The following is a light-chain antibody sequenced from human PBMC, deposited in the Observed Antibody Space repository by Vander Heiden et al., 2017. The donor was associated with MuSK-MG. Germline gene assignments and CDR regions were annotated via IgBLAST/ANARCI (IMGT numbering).Light chain of an antibody. J-gene: IGKJ1*01. CDR2: DAS. V-gene: IGKV3-11*01. CDR3: QQRSIWPPWT. CDR1: QSVSSY. Sequence: EIVLTQSPATLSLSPGERATLSCRASQSVSSYLAWYQQKPGQAPRLLIYDASNRATGIPARFSGSGSGTDFTLTISSLEPVDFAVYYCQQRSIWPPWTFGQGTKVEIK.